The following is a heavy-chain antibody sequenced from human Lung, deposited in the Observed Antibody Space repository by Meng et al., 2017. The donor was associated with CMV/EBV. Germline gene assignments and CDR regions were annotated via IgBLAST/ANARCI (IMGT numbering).Heavy chain of an antibody. D-gene: IGHD3-10*01. J-gene: IGHJ4*02. CDR3: AKDGRFGGLIFVAS. V-gene: IGHV3-30*02. Sequence: GGSLRLSCAASGLTFTRDGMHWVRQAPGKGLEWVAFIRYDGSITYYADSVKGRFTISRDDSKNTVDLQMNSLRAEDTAVYYCAKDGRFGGLIFVASWGQGKXVNGSS. CDR1: GLTFTRDG. CDR2: IRYDGSIT.